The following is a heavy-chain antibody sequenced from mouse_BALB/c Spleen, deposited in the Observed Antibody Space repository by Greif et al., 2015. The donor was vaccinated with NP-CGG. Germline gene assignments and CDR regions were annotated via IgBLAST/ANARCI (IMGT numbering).Heavy chain of an antibody. D-gene: IGHD2-14*01. J-gene: IGHJ4*01. CDR2: ISSGGSYT. CDR3: TRDIGLDYAMDY. Sequence: EVQGVESGGGLVKPGGSLKLSCAASGFTFSSYTMSWVRQTPEKRLEWVATISSGGSYTYYPDSVKGRFTISRDNAKNTLYLQMSSLKSEDTAMYYCTRDIGLDYAMDYWGQGTSVTVSS. V-gene: IGHV5-6-4*01. CDR1: GFTFSSYT.